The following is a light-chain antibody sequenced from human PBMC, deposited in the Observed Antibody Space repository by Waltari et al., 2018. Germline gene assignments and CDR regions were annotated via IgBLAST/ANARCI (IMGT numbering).Light chain of an antibody. CDR3: QQYKTFSRT. CDR1: QNINNW. Sequence: DIQMTQSPSTLSASVGDRVTITCRASQNINNWLAWYQQTPGRAPKLLIYEASSLESGVPSRFRGSGSGTLVTLTITSLQPDDVALYYCQQYKTFSRTFGQGTQVEIK. CDR2: EAS. J-gene: IGKJ1*01. V-gene: IGKV1-5*01.